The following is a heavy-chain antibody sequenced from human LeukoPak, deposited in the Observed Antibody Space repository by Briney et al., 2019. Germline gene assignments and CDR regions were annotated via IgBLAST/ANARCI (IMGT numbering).Heavy chain of an antibody. V-gene: IGHV4-30-2*01. D-gene: IGHD2-2*01. J-gene: IGHJ4*02. Sequence: LRLSCAASGFTFSSYSMNWIRQPPGKGLEWIGYIYHSGSTYYNPSLKSRVTISVDRSKNQFSLKLSSVTAADTAVYYCARDEVHCSSTSCYGGVDYWGQGTLVTVSS. CDR1: GFTFSSYS. CDR2: IYHSGST. CDR3: ARDEVHCSSTSCYGGVDY.